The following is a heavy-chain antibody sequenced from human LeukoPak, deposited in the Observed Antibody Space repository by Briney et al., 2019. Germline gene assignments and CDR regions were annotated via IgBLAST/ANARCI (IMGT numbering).Heavy chain of an antibody. Sequence: MGGFIPIFGTANYAQKFQGRVTITADESTSTAYMELSSLRSEDTAVYYCARELYYDATIGYWGQGTLVTVSS. CDR3: ARELYYDATIGY. V-gene: IGHV1-69*01. CDR2: FIPIFGTA. J-gene: IGHJ4*02. D-gene: IGHD3-3*01.